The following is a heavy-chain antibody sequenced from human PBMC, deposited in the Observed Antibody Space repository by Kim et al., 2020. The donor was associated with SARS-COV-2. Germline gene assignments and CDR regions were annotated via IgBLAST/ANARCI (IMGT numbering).Heavy chain of an antibody. CDR3: ARIQGSGYYSAFDY. J-gene: IGHJ4*02. CDR1: GFSLITSGVS. D-gene: IGHD3-22*01. Sequence: SGPTLVKSTQTLTLTCTFSGFSLITSGVSVSWIRQPPGRALEWLARIDWDDDRYYSKTLKTRLTISKDTSKNQVVLTMTNMDPVDTATYYCARIQGSGYYSAFDYWGQGILVTVSS. V-gene: IGHV2-70*11. CDR2: IDWDDDR.